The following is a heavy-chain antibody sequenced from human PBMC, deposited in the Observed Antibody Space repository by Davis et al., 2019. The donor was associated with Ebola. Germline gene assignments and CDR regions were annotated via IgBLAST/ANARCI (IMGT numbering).Heavy chain of an antibody. CDR3: ARRYSSSPGDFDS. Sequence: GESLKISCKGSGYTFIGYWIGWVRQMPGKVLEWMGIIYPGDSDTRYSPSFQGQVTMSVDKSISTAFLQWSSLEASDTAMYYCARRYSSSPGDFDSWGQGTLVTVSS. D-gene: IGHD3-22*01. V-gene: IGHV5-51*01. CDR2: IYPGDSDT. CDR1: GYTFIGYW. J-gene: IGHJ4*02.